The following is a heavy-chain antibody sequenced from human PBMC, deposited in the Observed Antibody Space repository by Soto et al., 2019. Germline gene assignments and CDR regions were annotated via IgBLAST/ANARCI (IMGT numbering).Heavy chain of an antibody. V-gene: IGHV4-59*11. CDR1: GVSISNHY. J-gene: IGHJ4*02. Sequence: SETLSLTCTVSGVSISNHYWSWIRQPPGKGLEWIGYIYYNGNTNYNPSPKSRVTMSVDTSKNQISLKLSSVTAADTAVYYCTRANWYSEYWGQGTLVTVSS. CDR2: IYYNGNT. CDR3: TRANWYSEY. D-gene: IGHD7-27*01.